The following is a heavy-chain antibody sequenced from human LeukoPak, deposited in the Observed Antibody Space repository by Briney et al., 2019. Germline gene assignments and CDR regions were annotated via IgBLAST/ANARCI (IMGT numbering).Heavy chain of an antibody. J-gene: IGHJ6*03. Sequence: SETLSLTCTVSGGSISSYYWSWIRRPAGKGLEWIGRIYTSGSTNYNPSLKSRVTMSVDTSKNQFSLKLSSVTAADTAVYYCARGFAGYDFWSGYPYYYYYYMDVWGKGTTVTVSS. CDR3: ARGFAGYDFWSGYPYYYYYYMDV. D-gene: IGHD3-3*01. CDR2: IYTSGST. V-gene: IGHV4-4*07. CDR1: GGSISSYY.